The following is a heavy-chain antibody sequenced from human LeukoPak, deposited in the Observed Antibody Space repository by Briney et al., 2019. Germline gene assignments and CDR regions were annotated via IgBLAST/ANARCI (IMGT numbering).Heavy chain of an antibody. CDR3: AKAHSQWSTWFDP. J-gene: IGHJ5*02. CDR1: GFTFSSYV. V-gene: IGHV3-23*01. CDR2: ISGSGGSP. D-gene: IGHD2-15*01. Sequence: GGSLRLSCAASGFTFSSYVMTWVRQAPGKWLEWVSIISGSGGSPYYADSVKGRFIISRDNSQNTLYLQMDSLRDDDTAIYYCAKAHSQWSTWFDPWGQGTLVTVSS.